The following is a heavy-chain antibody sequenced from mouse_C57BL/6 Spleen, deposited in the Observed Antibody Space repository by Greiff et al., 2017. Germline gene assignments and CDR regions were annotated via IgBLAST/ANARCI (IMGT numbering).Heavy chain of an antibody. CDR2: IDPSDSYT. D-gene: IGHD6-5*01. V-gene: IGHV1-69*01. CDR3: ARAYLYAMDY. CDR1: GYTFTSYW. Sequence: VQLQQSGAELVMPGASVKLSCKASGYTFTSYWMHWVKQRPGQGLEWIGEIDPSDSYTNYTQKFKGKSTLTVDKSSSTAYMQISSLTSEDSAVDYCARAYLYAMDYWGQGTSVTVSS. J-gene: IGHJ4*01.